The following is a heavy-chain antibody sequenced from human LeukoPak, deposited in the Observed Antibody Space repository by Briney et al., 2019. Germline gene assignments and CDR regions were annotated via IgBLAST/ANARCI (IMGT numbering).Heavy chain of an antibody. CDR2: ISRSGDST. D-gene: IGHD2-15*01. CDR3: VKGTYTAAH. V-gene: IGHV3-64D*06. CDR1: GXAFSGYA. J-gene: IGHJ4*02. Sequence: PGGPLTLSCSASGXAFSGYAMHWVRQAPGKGLEYVSAISRSGDSTYYADSVKGRISISRDNSKNTLYLQVSSLKTEDTAVYYCVKGTYTAAHWGQGTLVTVSS.